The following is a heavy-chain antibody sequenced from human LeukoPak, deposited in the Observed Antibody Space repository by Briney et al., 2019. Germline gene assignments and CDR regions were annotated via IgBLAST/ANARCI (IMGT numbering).Heavy chain of an antibody. CDR3: ARGTGDGRHAFDI. Sequence: GGSLRLSCAASGFTFSSYSMNWVCQAPGKGLEWVSYISSSSSTIYYADSVKGRFTISRDNAKNSLYLQMNSLRAEDTAVYFCARGTGDGRHAFDIWGQGTMVTVSS. CDR1: GFTFSSYS. D-gene: IGHD7-27*01. CDR2: ISSSSSTI. V-gene: IGHV3-48*01. J-gene: IGHJ3*02.